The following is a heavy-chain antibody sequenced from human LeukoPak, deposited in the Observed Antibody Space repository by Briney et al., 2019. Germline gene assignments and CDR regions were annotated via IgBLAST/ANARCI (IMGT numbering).Heavy chain of an antibody. CDR3: ARGDIAAAARAFDI. J-gene: IGHJ3*02. CDR2: IYYSGST. D-gene: IGHD6-13*01. Sequence: KSSQTLSLTCTVSGGSISSGDYYWSWIRQPPGKGLEWIGYIYYSGSTYYNPSLKSRVTISVDTSKNQFSLKLSSVTAADTAVYYCARGDIAAAARAFDIWGQGTMVTVSS. V-gene: IGHV4-30-4*01. CDR1: GGSISSGDYY.